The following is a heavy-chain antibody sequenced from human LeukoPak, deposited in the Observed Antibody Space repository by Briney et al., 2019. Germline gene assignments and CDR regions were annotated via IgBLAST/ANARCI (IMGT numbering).Heavy chain of an antibody. D-gene: IGHD2-8*01. CDR2: INPSGSST. J-gene: IGHJ6*03. V-gene: IGHV1-46*01. CDR1: GYSFTSHY. Sequence: ASVKVSCKASGYSFTSHYMHWVRQAPGQGLEWMGLINPSGSSTLYAQKLQGRVTMTTDTSTSTAYMELRSLRSDDTAVYYCARGKHYCSNGVCYMDVWGKGTTVTVSS. CDR3: ARGKHYCSNGVCYMDV.